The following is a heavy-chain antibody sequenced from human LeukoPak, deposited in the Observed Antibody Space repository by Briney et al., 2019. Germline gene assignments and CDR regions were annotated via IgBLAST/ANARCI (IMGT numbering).Heavy chain of an antibody. CDR3: ARRPSNPAAAGPNWFDP. CDR2: IYHSGST. D-gene: IGHD6-13*01. Sequence: PSETLSLTCTVSGYSISSGYYWGWIRQPPGKGLEWIGSIYHSGSTYYNPSLKSRVTISVDTSKNQFSLKLSSVTAADTAVYYCARRPSNPAAAGPNWFDPWGQGTLDTVSS. CDR1: GYSISSGYY. J-gene: IGHJ5*02. V-gene: IGHV4-38-2*02.